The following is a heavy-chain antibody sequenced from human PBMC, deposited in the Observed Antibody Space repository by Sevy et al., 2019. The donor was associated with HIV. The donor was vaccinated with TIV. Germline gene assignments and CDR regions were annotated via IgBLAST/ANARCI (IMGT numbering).Heavy chain of an antibody. CDR3: ARDGGYSIKWYPLY. CDR1: GFAFSTHA. V-gene: IGHV3-30-3*01. Sequence: GGSLRLSCVASGFAFSTHAMHWVRQAPGKGLEWVAVISYEGTETFYAASVEGRFTISRDNSMNMLSLQINSLKPEDTAVYYCARDGGYSIKWYPLYWGHGTLVTVSS. D-gene: IGHD1-26*01. J-gene: IGHJ4*01. CDR2: ISYEGTET.